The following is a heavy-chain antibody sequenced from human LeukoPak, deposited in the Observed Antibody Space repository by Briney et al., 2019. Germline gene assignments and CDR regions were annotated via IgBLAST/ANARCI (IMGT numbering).Heavy chain of an antibody. CDR1: GFTVSSNY. D-gene: IGHD6-19*01. CDR2: IYSGGST. J-gene: IGHJ4*02. CDR3: NGGWYAPYYFDY. V-gene: IGHV3-66*01. Sequence: PGGSLRLSCAASGFTVSSNYMSWVRQAPGKGLEWVSVIYSGGSTYYAGSVKGRFTISRDNSKNTLYLQMNSLRAEDTAVYYCNGGWYAPYYFDYWGQGTLVTVSS.